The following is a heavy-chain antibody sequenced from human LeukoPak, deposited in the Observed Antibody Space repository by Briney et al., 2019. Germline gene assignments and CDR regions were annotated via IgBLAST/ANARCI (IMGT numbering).Heavy chain of an antibody. Sequence: GASVKVSCKASGYSFTSYGFTWVRQAPGQGLEWMGWISGYNGNTIYAQKLQGRVTMTTDTSTSTAYMELRSLRSDDTAVHYCARDPDFRGAQIDYWGQGTLVTVSS. CDR2: ISGYNGNT. J-gene: IGHJ4*02. CDR3: ARDPDFRGAQIDY. V-gene: IGHV1-18*01. D-gene: IGHD3-10*01. CDR1: GYSFTSYG.